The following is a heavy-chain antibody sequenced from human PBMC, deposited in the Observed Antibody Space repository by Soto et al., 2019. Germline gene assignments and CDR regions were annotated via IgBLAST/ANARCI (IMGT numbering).Heavy chain of an antibody. D-gene: IGHD3-3*01. CDR3: ARGGITIFGVVITYYYYSMDV. J-gene: IGHJ6*02. Sequence: SETLSLTCTISGGSISSYYWSWIRQTPGKGLEWIGYVYFSGSTNYNPSLKSRVLISIDTSRNQFSLKLSSVTAADTAVYYCARGGITIFGVVITYYYYSMDVWGQGTTVTVSS. CDR2: VYFSGST. CDR1: GGSISSYY. V-gene: IGHV4-59*12.